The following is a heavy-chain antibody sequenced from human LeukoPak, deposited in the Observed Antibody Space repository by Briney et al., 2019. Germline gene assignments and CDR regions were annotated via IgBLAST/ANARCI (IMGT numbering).Heavy chain of an antibody. Sequence: SVKVSCKASGGTFSSYAISWVRQAPGQGLEWMGGIIPIFGTADYAQKFQGRVTITADESTSTAYMELSSLRSEDTAVYYCARDKSTVTNHQSFQHWGQGTLVTVSS. D-gene: IGHD4-17*01. CDR1: GGTFSSYA. J-gene: IGHJ1*01. V-gene: IGHV1-69*01. CDR2: IIPIFGTA. CDR3: ARDKSTVTNHQSFQH.